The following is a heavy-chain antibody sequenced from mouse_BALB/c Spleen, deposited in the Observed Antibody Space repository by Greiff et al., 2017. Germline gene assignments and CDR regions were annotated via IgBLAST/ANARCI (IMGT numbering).Heavy chain of an antibody. J-gene: IGHJ4*01. V-gene: IGHV5-12-1*01. Sequence: EVKVVESGGGLVKPGGSLKLSCAASGFAFSSYDMSWVRQTPEKRLEWVAYISSGGGSTYYPDTVKGRFTISRDNAKNTLYLQMSSLKSEDTAMYYCARHARYYYGSSYYAMDYWGQGTSVTVSS. D-gene: IGHD1-1*01. CDR3: ARHARYYYGSSYYAMDY. CDR2: ISSGGGST. CDR1: GFAFSSYD.